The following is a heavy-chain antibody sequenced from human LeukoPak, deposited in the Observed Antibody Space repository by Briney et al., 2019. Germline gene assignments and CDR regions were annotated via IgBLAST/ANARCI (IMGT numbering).Heavy chain of an antibody. Sequence: ASVKVSCKTSGYTFTGYYLHWVRQAPGQGLEWMGWTHPNSGDTHYAQKFQGRVTMTRDTSISTAYMELTRLTSDDTSIYYCTREDYWGQGTLVTVSS. J-gene: IGHJ4*02. CDR1: GYTFTGYY. CDR2: THPNSGDT. CDR3: TREDY. V-gene: IGHV1-2*02.